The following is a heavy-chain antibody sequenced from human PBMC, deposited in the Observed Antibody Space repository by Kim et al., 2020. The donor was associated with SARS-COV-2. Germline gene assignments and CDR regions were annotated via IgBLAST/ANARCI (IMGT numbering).Heavy chain of an antibody. J-gene: IGHJ3*02. CDR1: GFTFSSYA. CDR3: ALVQWEPDAFDI. V-gene: IGHV3-30*04. D-gene: IGHD1-26*01. Sequence: GGSLRLSCAASGFTFSSYAMHWVRQAPGKGLEWVAVISYDGSNKYYADSVKGRFTISRDNSKNTLYLQMNSLRAEDTAVYYCALVQWEPDAFDIWGQGTMVTVSS. CDR2: ISYDGSNK.